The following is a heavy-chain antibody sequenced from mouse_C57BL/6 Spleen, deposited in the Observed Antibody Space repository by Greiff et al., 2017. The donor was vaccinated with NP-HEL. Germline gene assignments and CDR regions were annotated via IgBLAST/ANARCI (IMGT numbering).Heavy chain of an antibody. D-gene: IGHD2-1*01. J-gene: IGHJ3*01. CDR2: ISSGGSYT. CDR3: ARQDYGNYGFAY. Sequence: EVKLQESGGDLVKPGGSLKLSCAASGFTFSSYGMSWVRQTPDKRLEWVATISSGGSYTYYPDSVKGRFTISRDNAKNTLYLQMSSLKSEDTAMYYCARQDYGNYGFAYWGQGTLVTVSA. CDR1: GFTFSSYG. V-gene: IGHV5-6*01.